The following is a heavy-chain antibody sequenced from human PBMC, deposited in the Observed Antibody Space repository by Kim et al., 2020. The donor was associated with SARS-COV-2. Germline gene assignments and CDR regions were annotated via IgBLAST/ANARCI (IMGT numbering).Heavy chain of an antibody. J-gene: IGHJ4*02. CDR1: GFTFTSSA. Sequence: SVKVSCKASGFTFTSSAVQWVRQARGQRLEWIGWIVVGSGNTNYAQKFQERVTITRDMSTSTAYMELSSLRSEDTAVYYCAADRLDKPASFIYWGQGTLVTVSS. CDR3: AADRLDKPASFIY. CDR2: IVVGSGNT. V-gene: IGHV1-58*01. D-gene: IGHD2-2*03.